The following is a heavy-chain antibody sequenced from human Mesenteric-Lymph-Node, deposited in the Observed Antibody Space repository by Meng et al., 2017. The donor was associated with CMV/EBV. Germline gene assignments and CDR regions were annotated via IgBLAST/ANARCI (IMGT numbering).Heavy chain of an antibody. V-gene: IGHV3-9*01. J-gene: IGHJ4*02. CDR3: ASTNWKWEVDY. D-gene: IGHD1-20*01. Sequence: GGSLRLSCAASGFTFDDYAMHWVRQAPGKGLEWVSGISWNSGSIGYADSVKGRFTISRDNAKNSLYLQMNSLRAEDTAVYYCASTNWKWEVDYWGQGTLVTVSS. CDR1: GFTFDDYA. CDR2: ISWNSGSI.